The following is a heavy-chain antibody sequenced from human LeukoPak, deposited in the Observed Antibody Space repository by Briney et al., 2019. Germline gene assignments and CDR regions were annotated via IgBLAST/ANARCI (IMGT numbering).Heavy chain of an antibody. Sequence: ASVKVSCKASGYTFTSYGISWVRQAPGQGREWMGWISTYNGNTNYAQKLQGRVTMTTDTSTSTAYMELRSLRSDDTAVYYCAMVVVAATSIVNWFDPWGQGTLVTVSS. V-gene: IGHV1-18*01. CDR1: GYTFTSYG. CDR3: AMVVVAATSIVNWFDP. CDR2: ISTYNGNT. J-gene: IGHJ5*02. D-gene: IGHD2-15*01.